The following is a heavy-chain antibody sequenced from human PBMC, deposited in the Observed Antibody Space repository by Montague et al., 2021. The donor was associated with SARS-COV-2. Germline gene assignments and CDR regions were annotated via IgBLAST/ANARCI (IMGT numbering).Heavy chain of an antibody. CDR1: GFTFSSYS. Sequence: SLRLSCPASGFTFSSYSMNWVRQAPGKGLEWVSSISSSSSYIYYADSVKGRFTISRDNAKNSLYLQMNSLRAEDTAVYYCARDARYDFWSGYYFDYWGQGTLVTVSS. CDR2: ISSSSSYI. D-gene: IGHD3-3*01. J-gene: IGHJ4*02. V-gene: IGHV3-21*01. CDR3: ARDARYDFWSGYYFDY.